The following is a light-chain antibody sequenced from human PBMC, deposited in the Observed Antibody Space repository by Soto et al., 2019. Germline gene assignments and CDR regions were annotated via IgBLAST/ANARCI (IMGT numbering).Light chain of an antibody. Sequence: QSALTQPRSVSGSPGQSVTISCTGTSSDVGAYNYVSWYQQHPGKAPKLMIYDVSKRPSGVPDRFSGSKSGNTASLTISGLQAEDEADYYCNSYTSSSSVVFGTGTKLTVL. V-gene: IGLV2-11*01. CDR3: NSYTSSSSVV. CDR2: DVS. J-gene: IGLJ1*01. CDR1: SSDVGAYNY.